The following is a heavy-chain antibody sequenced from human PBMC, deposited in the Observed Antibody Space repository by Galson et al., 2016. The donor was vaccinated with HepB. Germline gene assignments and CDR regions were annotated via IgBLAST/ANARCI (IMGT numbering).Heavy chain of an antibody. Sequence: SLRLSCAASGFTVSSSYMSWVRQAPGKGLEWVSVIYSGGSTYYADSVKGRFTISRDNSKNTLYLQMNSLRAEDTAVYYCARDPGARNGMNVWYFQHWGRGTLVSVSS. CDR1: GFTVSSSY. CDR2: IYSGGST. CDR3: ARDPGARNGMNVWYFQH. J-gene: IGHJ1*01. V-gene: IGHV3-53*01. D-gene: IGHD1-1*01.